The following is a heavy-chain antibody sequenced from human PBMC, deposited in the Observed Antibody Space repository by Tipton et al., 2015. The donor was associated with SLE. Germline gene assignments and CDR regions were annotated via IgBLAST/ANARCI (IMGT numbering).Heavy chain of an antibody. CDR2: IYNSGIT. CDR1: GDSFSSGSSS. Sequence: TLSLTCTVSGDSFSSGSSSWNWVRQPAGKGLEWIGLIYNSGITNYNPSLQSRVTLSVDMSKNQFSLRLSSVTAADTGVYYCARGFLYDGFQVWGQGTLVTVSS. CDR3: ARGFLYDGFQV. J-gene: IGHJ1*01. V-gene: IGHV4-61*02. D-gene: IGHD2-2*02.